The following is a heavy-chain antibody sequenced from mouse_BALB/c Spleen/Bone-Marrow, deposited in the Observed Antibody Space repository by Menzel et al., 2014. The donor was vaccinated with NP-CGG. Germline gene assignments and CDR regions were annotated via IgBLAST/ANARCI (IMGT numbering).Heavy chain of an antibody. V-gene: IGHV14-1*02. CDR2: IDPENGNT. Sequence: LMESGAEIVRPGALVKLSCKASGFNIKDYYMQWVKQRPEQGLEWIGWIDPENGNTIYDPKFQGKASITADTSSNTAYLQLSSLTSEDTAVYYCARGDGYAMDYWGQGTSVTVSS. CDR1: GFNIKDYY. J-gene: IGHJ4*01. CDR3: ARGDGYAMDY.